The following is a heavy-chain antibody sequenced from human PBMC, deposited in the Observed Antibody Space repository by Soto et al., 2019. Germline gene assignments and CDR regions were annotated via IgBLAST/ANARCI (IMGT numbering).Heavy chain of an antibody. Sequence: QVQLVQSGAAVKKPGASVKVSCKASGYSFNGYYIHWVRQAPGQGLEWMGWINPNSGGTNYAQKFQGWVTMTRDTSISTVYMELSRLKSDDTAVYYCARGGVVVVAATLWFDPWGQGTLVTVSS. CDR1: GYSFNGYY. J-gene: IGHJ5*02. CDR2: INPNSGGT. V-gene: IGHV1-2*04. D-gene: IGHD2-15*01. CDR3: ARGGVVVVAATLWFDP.